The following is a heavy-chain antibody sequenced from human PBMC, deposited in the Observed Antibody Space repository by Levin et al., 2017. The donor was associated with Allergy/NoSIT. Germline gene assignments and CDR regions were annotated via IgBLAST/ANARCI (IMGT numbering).Heavy chain of an antibody. CDR2: SRNKAKSYTT. J-gene: IGHJ4*02. CDR3: ARSPAGGLFDY. Sequence: GGSLRLSCAASGFTFSDHYMDWVRQAPGKGLEWVGRSRNKAKSYTTEYAASVKGRFTISRDDSKNSLYLQMNSLKTEDTAVYYCARSPAGGLFDYWGQGALVTVSS. D-gene: IGHD4-23*01. V-gene: IGHV3-72*01. CDR1: GFTFSDHY.